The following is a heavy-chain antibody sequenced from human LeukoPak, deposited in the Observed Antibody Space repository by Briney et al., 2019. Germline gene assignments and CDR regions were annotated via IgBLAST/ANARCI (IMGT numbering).Heavy chain of an antibody. CDR1: GFTFSSYG. V-gene: IGHV3-23*01. D-gene: IGHD3-22*01. J-gene: IGHJ4*02. Sequence: GGSLRLSCAASGFTFSSYGMSWVRQAPGKGLEWVSAISGSGGSTYYADSVKGRFTISRDNSKNTLYLQMNSLRAEDTAVYYCAKQLDDSKNFDYWGQGTLVTVSS. CDR3: AKQLDDSKNFDY. CDR2: ISGSGGST.